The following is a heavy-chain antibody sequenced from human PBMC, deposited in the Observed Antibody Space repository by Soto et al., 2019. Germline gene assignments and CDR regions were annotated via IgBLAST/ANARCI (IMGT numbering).Heavy chain of an antibody. CDR1: GFTFSSYG. J-gene: IGHJ6*02. CDR2: IWYDGSNK. CDR3: ARGGDGSYGMDV. Sequence: QVQLVESGGGVVQPGRSLRLSCAASGFTFSSYGMHWVRQAPGKGLEWVAVIWYDGSNKYYADSVKGRFTISRDNSKNTLDLQMNSLRAEDTAVYYFARGGDGSYGMDVWGQGTTVTVSS. V-gene: IGHV3-33*01. D-gene: IGHD3-16*01.